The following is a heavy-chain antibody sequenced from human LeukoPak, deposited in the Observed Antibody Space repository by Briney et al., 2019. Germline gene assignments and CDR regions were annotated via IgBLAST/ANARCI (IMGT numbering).Heavy chain of an antibody. J-gene: IGHJ4*02. CDR1: GYTFTSYA. D-gene: IGHD2-15*01. CDR2: INAGNGNT. V-gene: IGHV1-3*01. CDR3: ARRVQYCSGGSCYALDY. Sequence: ASVKVSCKASGYTFTSYAMHWVRQAPGQRLEWMGWINAGNGNTKYSQKFQGRVTITRDTSASTAYMELSSLRSEDTAVYHCARRVQYCSGGSCYALDYWGQGTLVTVSS.